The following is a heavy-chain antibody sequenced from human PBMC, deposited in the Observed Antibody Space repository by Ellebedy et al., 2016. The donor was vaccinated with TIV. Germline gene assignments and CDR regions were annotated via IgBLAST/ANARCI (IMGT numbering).Heavy chain of an antibody. CDR2: IKQDGSEK. CDR3: TRLGINIAEDY. D-gene: IGHD6-13*01. CDR1: GFTFSSYW. Sequence: GESLKISCAASGFTFSSYWMSWVRQAPGKGLEWVANIKQDGSEKYYVDSVKGRFTISRDNAKNSVFLQMNSLKTEDTAVYYCTRLGINIAEDYWGQGTLVTVSS. V-gene: IGHV3-7*03. J-gene: IGHJ4*02.